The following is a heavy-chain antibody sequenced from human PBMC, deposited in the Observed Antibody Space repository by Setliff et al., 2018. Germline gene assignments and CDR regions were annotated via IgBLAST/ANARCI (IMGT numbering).Heavy chain of an antibody. CDR1: GYTFTNYG. V-gene: IGHV1-18*01. D-gene: IGHD2-21*02. Sequence: ASVKVSCKASGYTFTNYGITWVRQAPGQGLEWMGWIRPHNGNTAYAQKFQDRVILTTDTSTRTAYMELRSLRPDDTAVYYCARAYCGGDCYNRQLEYFQHWGQGTLVTVSS. J-gene: IGHJ1*01. CDR2: IRPHNGNT. CDR3: ARAYCGGDCYNRQLEYFQH.